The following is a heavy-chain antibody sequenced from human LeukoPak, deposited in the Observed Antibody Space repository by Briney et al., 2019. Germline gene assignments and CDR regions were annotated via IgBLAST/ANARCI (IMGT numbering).Heavy chain of an antibody. CDR3: ARGGGYSSSWYIRNNWFDP. CDR2: IYYSGST. D-gene: IGHD6-13*01. J-gene: IGHJ5*02. CDR1: GGSISSYY. V-gene: IGHV4-59*01. Sequence: PSETLSLTCTVSGGSISSYYWSWIRQPPGKGLEWIGYIYYSGSTNYNPSLKSRVTISVDTSKNQFSLKLSSVTAADTAVYYCARGGGYSSSWYIRNNWFDPWGQGTLVTVSS.